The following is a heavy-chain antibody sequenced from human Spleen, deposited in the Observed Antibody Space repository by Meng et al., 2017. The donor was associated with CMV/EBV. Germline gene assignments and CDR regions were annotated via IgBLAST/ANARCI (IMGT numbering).Heavy chain of an antibody. Sequence: GGSLRLSCAASGFMFSSYTMNWVRQAPGKGLEWVSVIYSAGSTYYAASVKGRFTISRDNSNNTLYLHMSSLRAEDTAVYYCARDQGSWYYYGMDVWGQGTTVTVSS. CDR3: ARDQGSWYYYGMDV. CDR1: GFMFSSYT. V-gene: IGHV3-66*02. D-gene: IGHD6-13*01. CDR2: IYSAGST. J-gene: IGHJ6*02.